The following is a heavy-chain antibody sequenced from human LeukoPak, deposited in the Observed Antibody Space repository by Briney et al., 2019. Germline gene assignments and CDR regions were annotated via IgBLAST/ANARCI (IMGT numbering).Heavy chain of an antibody. CDR3: ARALPSPLYSGSYADAFDI. V-gene: IGHV3-21*01. D-gene: IGHD1-26*01. CDR2: ISSSSSYI. Sequence: PGGSLRLSCAASGFTFSRYSMNWVRQAPGKGLEWVSSISSSSSYIYYAGSVKGRFTISRDNAKNSLYLQMNSLRAEDTAVYYCARALPSPLYSGSYADAFDIWGQGTMVTVSS. CDR1: GFTFSRYS. J-gene: IGHJ3*02.